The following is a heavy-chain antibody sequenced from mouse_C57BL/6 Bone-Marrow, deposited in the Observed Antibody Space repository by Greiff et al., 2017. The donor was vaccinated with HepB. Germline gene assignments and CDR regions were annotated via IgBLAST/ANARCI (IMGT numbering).Heavy chain of an antibody. CDR3: TTSDGYYGGFAY. CDR2: IDPENGDT. CDR1: GFNIKDDY. D-gene: IGHD2-3*01. J-gene: IGHJ3*01. V-gene: IGHV14-4*01. Sequence: VQLQQSGAELVRPGASVKLSCTASGFNIKDDYMHWVKQRPEQGLEWIGWIDPENGDTEYASKFQGKATITADTSSNTAYLQLSSLTSEDTAVYYCTTSDGYYGGFAYWGQGTLVTVSA.